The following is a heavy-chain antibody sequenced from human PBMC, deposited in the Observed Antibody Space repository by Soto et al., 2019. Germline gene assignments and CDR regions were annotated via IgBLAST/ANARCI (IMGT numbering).Heavy chain of an antibody. V-gene: IGHV6-1*01. J-gene: IGHJ4*01. CDR1: GDSVSSNSAG. D-gene: IGHD1-26*01. Sequence: PSQTLSLTCAITGDSVSSNSAGWSWVRQSPSRGLEWLGRTYYRSKWYYEYAVSVRGRITINPDTSKNQYSLQLNSVTTEDTAVYFCARGEQYSGRIFDYLGQGTLVTVSS. CDR2: TYYRSKWYY. CDR3: ARGEQYSGRIFDY.